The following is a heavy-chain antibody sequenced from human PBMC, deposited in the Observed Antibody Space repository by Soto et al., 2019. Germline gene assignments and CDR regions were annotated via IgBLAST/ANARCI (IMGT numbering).Heavy chain of an antibody. Sequence: EVQLVDSGGGLVQPGGSLRLSCAVSGFSFTFYGCNWVRQAPGKVLELISYISTSSSTIYYADSVTGRFTISRDNAKNSLYLQMSCLRDESTAVYYCARLDYGDSAIFDYWGQGNQVIVSS. V-gene: IGHV3-48*02. J-gene: IGHJ4*02. D-gene: IGHD4-17*01. CDR3: ARLDYGDSAIFDY. CDR2: ISTSSSTI. CDR1: GFSFTFYG.